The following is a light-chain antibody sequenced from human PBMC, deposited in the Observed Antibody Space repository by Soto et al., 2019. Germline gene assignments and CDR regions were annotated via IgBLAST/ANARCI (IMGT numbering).Light chain of an antibody. CDR3: RSYVGSNWV. Sequence: QSVLTQPASVSGSPGQSITISCTGTSSDVGNYNLVSWYQQHPGKAPKLMIYEDSKRPSGVSNRFSGSKSGNTASLTISGLQAEDEADYYCRSYVGSNWVFGGGTQLTVL. CDR1: SSDVGNYNL. V-gene: IGLV2-23*01. CDR2: EDS. J-gene: IGLJ3*02.